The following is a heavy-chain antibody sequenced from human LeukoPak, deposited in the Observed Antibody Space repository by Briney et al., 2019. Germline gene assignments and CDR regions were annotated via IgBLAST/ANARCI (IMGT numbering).Heavy chain of an antibody. CDR2: IYTSGST. V-gene: IGHV4-61*02. J-gene: IGHJ4*02. CDR3: ARDAKYYYGSRTYFFFEY. D-gene: IGHD3-10*01. Sequence: SETLSLTCTVSGGSISSVSYYWSWIREPAGKGLEWIGRIYTSGSTEYNPSLKSRVTVSVDTSKNQFSLKLSSVTAADTAIYYCARDAKYYYGSRTYFFFEYWGQGTLLSVSS. CDR1: GGSISSVSYY.